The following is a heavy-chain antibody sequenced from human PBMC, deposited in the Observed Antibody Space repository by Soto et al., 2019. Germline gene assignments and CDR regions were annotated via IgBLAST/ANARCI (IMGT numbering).Heavy chain of an antibody. Sequence: PGGSLRLSCAASRFTFSNYAINWVRQAPGKGLEWVSYISSSGSTIYYADSVKGRFTISRDNAKNSLYLQMNSLRAEDTAVYYCARVEVYYGSGSYSVSDYYYYYYMDVWGKGTTVTVSS. D-gene: IGHD3-10*01. J-gene: IGHJ6*03. V-gene: IGHV3-48*04. CDR2: ISSSGSTI. CDR3: ARVEVYYGSGSYSVSDYYYYYYMDV. CDR1: RFTFSNYA.